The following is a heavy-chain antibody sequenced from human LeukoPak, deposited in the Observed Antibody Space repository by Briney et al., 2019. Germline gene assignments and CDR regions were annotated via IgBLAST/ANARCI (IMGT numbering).Heavy chain of an antibody. CDR1: GDSISSGGYY. Sequence: ASQTLSLTCTVSGDSISSGGYYWSWIRQHPWKGLEWIGYICNSASTYYNPSLRSRVSISIDTSKNQFSLRLSSVNVADTAVYYCARGVATNGNFDYWGQGSLVTVSS. J-gene: IGHJ4*02. D-gene: IGHD5-12*01. CDR2: ICNSAST. CDR3: ARGVATNGNFDY. V-gene: IGHV4-31*03.